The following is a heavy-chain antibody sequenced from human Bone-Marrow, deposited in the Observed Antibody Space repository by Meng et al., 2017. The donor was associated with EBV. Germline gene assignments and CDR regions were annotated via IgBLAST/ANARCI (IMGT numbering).Heavy chain of an antibody. Sequence: HAQLLQSGAEVNGPGAPEKACCMSRGYTLTGYTMTWERQAQGQGLGWKGRINPNRGGTNYAQKFQGRVTMTRDTSISTAYMELSRLRSDDTAVYYCARVFLDYGSGSIDYWGQGTLVTVSS. V-gene: IGHV1-2*06. D-gene: IGHD3-10*01. CDR1: GYTLTGYT. CDR3: ARVFLDYGSGSIDY. CDR2: INPNRGGT. J-gene: IGHJ4*02.